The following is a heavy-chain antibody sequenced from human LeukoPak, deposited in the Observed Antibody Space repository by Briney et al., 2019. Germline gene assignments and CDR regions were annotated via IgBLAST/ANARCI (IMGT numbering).Heavy chain of an antibody. Sequence: SVKVSCKASGGTFSNYALSWVRQAPGRGLEWMGATIPIFNAANYAQKFKGRVTITADESTSTAYMELRSLRSEDTAVYYCARARTDYYDSSGSPFKYWGQGTLITVSS. D-gene: IGHD3-22*01. CDR2: TIPIFNAA. V-gene: IGHV1-69*01. CDR3: ARARTDYYDSSGSPFKY. CDR1: GGTFSNYA. J-gene: IGHJ4*01.